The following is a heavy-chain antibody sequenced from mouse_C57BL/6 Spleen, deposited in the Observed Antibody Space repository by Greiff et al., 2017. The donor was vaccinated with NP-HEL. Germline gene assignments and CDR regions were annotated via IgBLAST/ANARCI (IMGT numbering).Heavy chain of an antibody. CDR2: INPSSGYT. Sequence: VQLQQSGAELARPGASVKMSCKASGYTFTSYTMHWVKQRPGQGLEWIGYINPSSGYTKYNQKFKDKATLTADKSSSTAYMQLSSLTSEDSADCYSARSYDGGYFDVWGTGTTVTVSS. J-gene: IGHJ1*03. CDR3: ARSYDGGYFDV. V-gene: IGHV1-4*01. D-gene: IGHD2-3*01. CDR1: GYTFTSYT.